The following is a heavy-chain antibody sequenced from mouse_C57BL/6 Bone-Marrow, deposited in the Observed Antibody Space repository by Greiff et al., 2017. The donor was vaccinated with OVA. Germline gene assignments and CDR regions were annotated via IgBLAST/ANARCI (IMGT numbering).Heavy chain of an antibody. V-gene: IGHV1-81*01. CDR3: ARSYYYGSSPYYFDD. D-gene: IGHD1-1*01. J-gene: IGHJ2*01. CDR1: GYTFTSYG. CDR2: IYPRSGNT. Sequence: QVQLQQSGAELARPGASVKLSCKASGYTFTSYGIRWVKQRTGQGLEWIGEIYPRSGNTYYNEKFKCKATLTADKSSSTAYMELRSLTSEDSAVYFCARSYYYGSSPYYFDDWGQGTTLTVSS.